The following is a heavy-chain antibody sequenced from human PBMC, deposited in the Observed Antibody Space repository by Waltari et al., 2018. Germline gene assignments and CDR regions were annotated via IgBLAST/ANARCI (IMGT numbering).Heavy chain of an antibody. J-gene: IGHJ5*02. CDR2: INHSGST. Sequence: QVQLQQWGAGLLKPSETLSLTCAVYGGSFSGYYWSGIRQPPGKGLEWIGEINHSGSTNYNPSLKSRVTISVDTSKNQFSLKLSSVTAADTAVYYCARGYFKRGTMVRGVKAHFDPWGQGTLVTVSS. CDR3: ARGYFKRGTMVRGVKAHFDP. D-gene: IGHD3-10*01. V-gene: IGHV4-34*01. CDR1: GGSFSGYY.